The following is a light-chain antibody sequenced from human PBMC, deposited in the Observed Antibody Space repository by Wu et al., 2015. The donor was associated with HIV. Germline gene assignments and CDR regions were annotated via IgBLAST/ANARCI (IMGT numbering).Light chain of an antibody. CDR1: HNINNN. V-gene: IGKV1-8*01. Sequence: AIRITQSPSSLSASTGDRVTITCRATHNINNNLFWYQQKPGQAPKLLIYAASTLQSGVPSRFTGSGSGTDFTLTINYLQSEDFATYYCQQYYSYPITFGGGTKVEIK. J-gene: IGKJ4*01. CDR2: AAS. CDR3: QQYYSYPIT.